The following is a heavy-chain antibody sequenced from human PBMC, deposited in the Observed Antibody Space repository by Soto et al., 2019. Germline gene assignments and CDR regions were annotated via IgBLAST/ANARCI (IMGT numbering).Heavy chain of an antibody. V-gene: IGHV4-38-2*02. CDR3: AREYSSSSGWFDP. CDR2: IYHSGNT. Sequence: SETLSLTCAVSAYSISRGYYWGWIRQPPGKGLEWIGSIYHSGNTHYNPSLKSRVTTSVDTSKNQFSLRLSSVTAADTAVYYCAREYSSSSGWFDPWGQGTLVTVSS. CDR1: AYSISRGYY. D-gene: IGHD6-6*01. J-gene: IGHJ5*02.